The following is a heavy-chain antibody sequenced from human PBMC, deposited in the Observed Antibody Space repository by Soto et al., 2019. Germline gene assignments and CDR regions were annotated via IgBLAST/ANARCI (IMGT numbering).Heavy chain of an antibody. CDR3: ARQGPHGANWVRYFDS. V-gene: IGHV4-39*01. CDR2: IYYSGST. J-gene: IGHJ4*02. D-gene: IGHD7-27*01. Sequence: SETLSLTCTVSGGSISRSSYYWGWIRQPPGKGLEWIGSIYYSGSTYYNPSLKSRVTISVDTSKNQFSLKLSSVTAADTAVYYCARQGPHGANWVRYFDSWGQGTLVTVSS. CDR1: GGSISRSSYY.